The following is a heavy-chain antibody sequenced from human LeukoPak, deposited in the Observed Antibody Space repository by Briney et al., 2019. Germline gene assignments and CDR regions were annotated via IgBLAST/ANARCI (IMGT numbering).Heavy chain of an antibody. CDR2: INHSGST. D-gene: IGHD3-22*01. V-gene: IGHV4-34*01. CDR3: ARRLVGSGYLRDFDY. CDR1: GGSFSGYY. Sequence: SETLSLTCAVYGGSFSGYYWSWIRQPPGKGLEWIGEINHSGSTNYNPSLKSRVTISVDTSKNQFSLKLSSVTAADTAVYYCARRLVGSGYLRDFDYWSQGTLVTVSS. J-gene: IGHJ4*02.